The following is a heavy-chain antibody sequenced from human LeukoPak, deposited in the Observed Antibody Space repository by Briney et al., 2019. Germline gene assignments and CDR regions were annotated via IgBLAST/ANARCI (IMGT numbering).Heavy chain of an antibody. D-gene: IGHD3-22*01. CDR1: GGSISSSSYY. J-gene: IGHJ4*02. V-gene: IGHV4-39*07. CDR3: ATDKADSSGYSIDY. CDR2: IYYSGST. Sequence: TSETLSLTCTVSGGSISSSSYYWGWIRQPPGKGLEWIGSIYYSGSTYYNPSLKSRVTISVDTSKNQFSLKLSSVTAADTAVYYCATDKADSSGYSIDYWGQGTLVTVSS.